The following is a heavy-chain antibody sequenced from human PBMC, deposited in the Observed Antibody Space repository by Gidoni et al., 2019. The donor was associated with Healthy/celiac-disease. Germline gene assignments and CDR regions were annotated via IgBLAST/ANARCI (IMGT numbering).Heavy chain of an antibody. CDR1: GGSFSGYY. CDR2: INHSGST. J-gene: IGHJ4*02. D-gene: IGHD4-17*01. Sequence: QVKLQHWGAGMFTPSATLSLTCAVYGGSFSGYYWSWIRQPPGKGLEWIGEINHSGSTNYNPSLKSRVTISVDTSKNQFSLKLSSVTAADTAVYYCAGLTTVVTPDYWGQGTLVTVSS. V-gene: IGHV4-34*01. CDR3: AGLTTVVTPDY.